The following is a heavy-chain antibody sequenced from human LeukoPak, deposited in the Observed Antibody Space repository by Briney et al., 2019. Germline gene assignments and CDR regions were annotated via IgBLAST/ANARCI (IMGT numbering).Heavy chain of an antibody. D-gene: IGHD2-2*02. V-gene: IGHV1-3*01. CDR3: ARERGYCSSTSCYTHWFDP. Sequence: GASVKVSCKASGYTFTSYAMHWVRQAPGQRLEWMGWINAGNGKTKYSQKFQGRVTITRDTSASTAYMELSSLRSEDTAVYYCARERGYCSSTSCYTHWFDPWGQGTLVTVSS. CDR1: GYTFTSYA. J-gene: IGHJ5*02. CDR2: INAGNGKT.